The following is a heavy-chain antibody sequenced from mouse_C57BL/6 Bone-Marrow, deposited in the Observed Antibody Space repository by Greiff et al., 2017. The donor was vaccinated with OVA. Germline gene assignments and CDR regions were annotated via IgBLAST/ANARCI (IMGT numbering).Heavy chain of an antibody. CDR1: GFTFSDFY. D-gene: IGHD2-5*01. CDR2: SRTKANDYKT. Sequence: EVNVVESGGGLVQSGRSLRLSCATSGFTFSDFYMEWVRQAPGTGLEWIAASRTKANDYKTESSASVKGRFIGSRDTSQSILYLQMNALRAEDTSSYYWARDAGGSKGDYYAMDYWGQGTSVTVSS. CDR3: ARDAGGSKGDYYAMDY. J-gene: IGHJ4*01. V-gene: IGHV7-1*01.